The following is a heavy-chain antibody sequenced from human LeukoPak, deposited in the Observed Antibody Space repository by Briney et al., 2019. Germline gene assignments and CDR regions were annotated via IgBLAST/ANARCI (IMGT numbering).Heavy chain of an antibody. CDR2: LTTSGSTK. V-gene: IGHV3-48*03. J-gene: IGHJ3*02. Sequence: GGSLILSCATSGFTFSNYEMNWVRQAPGKGLEWISYLTTSGSTKYYADSVKGRFTISRDNAKNSLFLQMNSLRAEDTAVYYCARDRDPGYYDTNGYRRVNAFDIWGQGTMVTVSS. D-gene: IGHD3-22*01. CDR1: GFTFSNYE. CDR3: ARDRDPGYYDTNGYRRVNAFDI.